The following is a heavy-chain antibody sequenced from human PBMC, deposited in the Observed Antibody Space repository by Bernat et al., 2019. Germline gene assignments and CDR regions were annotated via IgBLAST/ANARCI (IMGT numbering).Heavy chain of an antibody. CDR1: GGSISSYY. J-gene: IGHJ4*02. D-gene: IGHD5-24*01. V-gene: IGHV4-59*08. Sequence: QVQLQESGPGLVKPSETLSLTCTVSGGSISSYYWSRIRQPPGKGLEWIGYIYYSGSTNYNPSLKSRVTISVDTSKNQFSLKLSSVTAADTAVYYCARRGRDGYNSLFDYWGQGTLVTVSS. CDR2: IYYSGST. CDR3: ARRGRDGYNSLFDY.